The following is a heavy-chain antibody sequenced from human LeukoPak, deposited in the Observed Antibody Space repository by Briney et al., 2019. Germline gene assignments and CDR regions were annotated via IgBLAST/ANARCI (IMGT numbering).Heavy chain of an antibody. CDR3: AGELLLGIGAFDI. D-gene: IGHD1-26*01. J-gene: IGHJ3*02. Sequence: GGSLRLSCAASGINFSGYWMTWVRQAPGKGLEWVSVIYSGGSTYYADSVKGRFTISRDNSKNTLYLQMNSLRAEDTAVYYCAGELLLGIGAFDIWGQGTMVTVSS. V-gene: IGHV3-53*01. CDR2: IYSGGST. CDR1: GINFSGYW.